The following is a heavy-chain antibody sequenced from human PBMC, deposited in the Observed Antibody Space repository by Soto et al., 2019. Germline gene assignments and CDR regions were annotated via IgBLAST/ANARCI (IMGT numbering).Heavy chain of an antibody. D-gene: IGHD6-6*01. CDR1: GFTFSSYA. CDR3: ARDLQGAARARFDY. CDR2: ISYDGSNK. J-gene: IGHJ4*02. V-gene: IGHV3-30*04. Sequence: GGSLRLSCAASGFTFSSYAMHWVRQAPGKGLEWVAVISYDGSNKYYADSVKGRFTISRDNSKNTLYLQMNSLRAEDTAVYYCARDLQGAARARFDYWGQGTLVTVSS.